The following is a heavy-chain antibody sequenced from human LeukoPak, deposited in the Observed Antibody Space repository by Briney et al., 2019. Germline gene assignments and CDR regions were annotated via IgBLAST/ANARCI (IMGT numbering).Heavy chain of an antibody. CDR1: GFTFSDYS. CDR2: ISSSSDTI. V-gene: IGHV3-48*01. J-gene: IGHJ4*02. Sequence: GGSLRLSCATSGFTFSDYSFNWVRQAPGKGLEWISYISSSSDTIYYADSVKGRFTISRDNAKNSLYLQMNSLRAGDTAVYYCARLFGELFPFDYWGRGTLVTVSS. D-gene: IGHD3-10*02. CDR3: ARLFGELFPFDY.